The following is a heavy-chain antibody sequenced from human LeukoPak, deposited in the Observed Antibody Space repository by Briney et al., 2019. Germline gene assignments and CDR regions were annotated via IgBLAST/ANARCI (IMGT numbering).Heavy chain of an antibody. CDR3: AREKHAYRAFDY. Sequence: SETLSLTCTVSGGPFRSYDWSWFRQPPGKGLEWIGYIYDSGSTKYNPSLKSRVTISADTSQSQFSLILSSVTAADSAVYYCAREKHAYRAFDYWGQGTLVTVSS. CDR1: GGPFRSYD. D-gene: IGHD5-18*01. V-gene: IGHV4-59*01. CDR2: IYDSGST. J-gene: IGHJ4*02.